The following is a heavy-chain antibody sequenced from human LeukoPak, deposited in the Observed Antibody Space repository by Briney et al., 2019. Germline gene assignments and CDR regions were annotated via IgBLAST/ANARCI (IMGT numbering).Heavy chain of an antibody. CDR3: ARALRYYDFWSGYSWVLGY. Sequence: GASVKVSCKASGYTFTSYGISWVRQAPGQGLEWMGIINPSGGSTSYAQKFQGRVTMTRDTSTSTVYMELSSLRSEDTAVYYCARALRYYDFWSGYSWVLGYWGQGTLVTVSS. J-gene: IGHJ4*02. V-gene: IGHV1-46*01. D-gene: IGHD3-3*01. CDR1: GYTFTSYG. CDR2: INPSGGST.